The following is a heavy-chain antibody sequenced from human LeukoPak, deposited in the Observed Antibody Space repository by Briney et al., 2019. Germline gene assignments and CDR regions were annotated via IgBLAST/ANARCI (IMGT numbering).Heavy chain of an antibody. CDR3: ALRGTSALYACDS. CDR1: GFTFSYYA. D-gene: IGHD1/OR15-1a*01. Sequence: GGSLRLSCAASGFTFSYYAMTWVRQAPGKGPEWVSGITDSVSSTSYADSVKGRFTISRDNSKNTLFLQMSSLRAEDTALYYCALRGTSALYACDSWGQRT. CDR2: ITDSVSST. J-gene: IGHJ6*01. V-gene: IGHV3-23*01.